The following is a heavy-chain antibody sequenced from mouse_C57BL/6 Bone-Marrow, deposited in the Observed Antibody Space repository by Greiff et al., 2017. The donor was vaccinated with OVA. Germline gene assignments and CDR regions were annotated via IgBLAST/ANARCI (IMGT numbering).Heavy chain of an antibody. J-gene: IGHJ1*03. V-gene: IGHV5-4*01. CDR2: ISDGGSYT. D-gene: IGHD1-1*01. Sequence: EVKVEESGGGLVKPGGSLKLSCAASGFTFSSYAMSWVRQTPEKRLEWVATISDGGSYTYYPDNVKGRFTISRDNAKNNLYLQMSHLKSEDTAMYYCARDNYGSRYVWGTGTTVTVSS. CDR1: GFTFSSYA. CDR3: ARDNYGSRYV.